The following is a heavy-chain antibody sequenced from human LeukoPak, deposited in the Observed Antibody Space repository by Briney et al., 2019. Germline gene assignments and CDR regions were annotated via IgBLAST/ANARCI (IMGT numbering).Heavy chain of an antibody. CDR1: GFNFSNYA. J-gene: IGHJ4*02. Sequence: GGSLRLSCAASGFNFSNYAMSWVRQTPGKGLECVSTISGRVDTIFLADSVKGRFSISRDNSKKMLYLQMKSLRDEDTAVYYCASSTIVVVDYWGQGTLVTVSS. CDR2: ISGRVDTI. V-gene: IGHV3-23*01. CDR3: ASSTIVVVDY. D-gene: IGHD2-15*01.